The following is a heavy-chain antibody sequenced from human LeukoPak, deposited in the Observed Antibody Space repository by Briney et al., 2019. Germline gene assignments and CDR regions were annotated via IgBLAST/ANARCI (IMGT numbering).Heavy chain of an antibody. Sequence: GGSLRLSCAASGFTFSSYGMSWVRQAPGKGLEWVSAISGSGGSTYYADSVKGRFTISRDNSKNTLYLQMNSLRAEDTAVYYCARVGGSYYQQVFDYWGQGTLVTVSS. CDR1: GFTFSSYG. CDR3: ARVGGSYYQQVFDY. D-gene: IGHD1-26*01. CDR2: ISGSGGST. V-gene: IGHV3-23*01. J-gene: IGHJ4*02.